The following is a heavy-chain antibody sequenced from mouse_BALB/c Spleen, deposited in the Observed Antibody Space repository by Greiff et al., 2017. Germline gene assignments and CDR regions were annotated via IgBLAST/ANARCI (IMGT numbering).Heavy chain of an antibody. CDR1: GFTFSSYA. Sequence: EVKLMESGGGLVKPGGSLKLSCAASGFTFSSYAMSWVRQTPEKRLEWVASISSGGSTYYPDSVKGRFTISRDNARNILYLQMSSLRSEDTAMYYCARHYYGSSYFDYWGQGTTLTVSS. CDR2: ISSGGST. D-gene: IGHD1-1*01. V-gene: IGHV5-6-5*01. J-gene: IGHJ2*01. CDR3: ARHYYGSSYFDY.